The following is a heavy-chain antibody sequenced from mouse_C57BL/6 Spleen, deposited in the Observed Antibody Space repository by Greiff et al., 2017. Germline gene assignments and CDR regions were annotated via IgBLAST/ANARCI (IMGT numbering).Heavy chain of an antibody. Sequence: VQLQQPGAELVMPGASVKLSCKASGYTFTSYWMHWVKQRPGQGLEWIGEIDPSDSYTNYNQKFKGKSTLTVDKSSRTAYMQLSSLTSEDSAVYYCARLGGSGGYWGQGTTLTVSS. J-gene: IGHJ2*01. CDR2: IDPSDSYT. CDR1: GYTFTSYW. D-gene: IGHD3-2*02. CDR3: ARLGGSGGY. V-gene: IGHV1-69*01.